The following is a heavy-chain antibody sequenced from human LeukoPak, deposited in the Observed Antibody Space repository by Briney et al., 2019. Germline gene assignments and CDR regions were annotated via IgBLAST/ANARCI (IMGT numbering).Heavy chain of an antibody. CDR1: GFSFSTYW. CDR3: ARDRSSGWYADAFDI. J-gene: IGHJ3*02. CDR2: IKQDGNEK. V-gene: IGHV3-7*01. D-gene: IGHD6-19*01. Sequence: GGSLRLSCAASGFSFSTYWMSWVRQAPGKGLEWVANIKQDGNEKYSVDSVKGRFTISRDNAKNSLYLQMNSLRAEDTAAYYCARDRSSGWYADAFDIWGQGTMVTVSS.